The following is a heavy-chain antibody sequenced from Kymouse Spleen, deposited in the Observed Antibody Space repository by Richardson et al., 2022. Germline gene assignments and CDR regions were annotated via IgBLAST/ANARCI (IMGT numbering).Heavy chain of an antibody. CDR3: AKEMGYSGLDY. CDR2: ISWNSGSI. V-gene: IGHV3-9*01. J-gene: IGHJ4*02. Sequence: EVQLVESGGGLVQPGRSLRLSCAASGFTFDDYAMHWVRQAPGKGLEWVSGISWNSGSIGYADSVKGRFTISRDNAKNSLYLQMNSLRAEDTALYYCAKEMGYSGLDYWGQGTLVTVSS. CDR1: GFTFDDYA. D-gene: IGHD5-12*01.